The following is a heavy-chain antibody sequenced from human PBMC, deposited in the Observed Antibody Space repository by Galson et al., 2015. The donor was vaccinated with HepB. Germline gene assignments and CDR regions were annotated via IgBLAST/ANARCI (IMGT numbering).Heavy chain of an antibody. J-gene: IGHJ4*02. Sequence: SLRLSCAASGFTFSSYSMNWVRQAPGKGLEWVSSISSSSSYIYYADSVKGRFTISRDNAKNSVYLQMNSLRAEDTAVYYCARGLSSSSYRFDYWCQRTLVTASP. CDR1: GFTFSSYS. D-gene: IGHD6-13*01. CDR2: ISSSSSYI. V-gene: IGHV3-21*01. CDR3: ARGLSSSSYRFDY.